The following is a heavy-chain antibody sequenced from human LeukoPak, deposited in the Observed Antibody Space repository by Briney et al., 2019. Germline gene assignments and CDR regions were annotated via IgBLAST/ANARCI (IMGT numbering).Heavy chain of an antibody. Sequence: PGGSLRLSCAASGFTFSSYSMNWVRQAPGKGLEWVSSISSSSSYIYYADSVKGRFTISRDNAKNSLYLQMNSLRAEDTAVYYCARGGTEYSSSPDDYWGQGTLVTVSS. CDR2: ISSSSSYI. CDR3: ARGGTEYSSSPDDY. CDR1: GFTFSSYS. D-gene: IGHD6-6*01. J-gene: IGHJ4*02. V-gene: IGHV3-21*01.